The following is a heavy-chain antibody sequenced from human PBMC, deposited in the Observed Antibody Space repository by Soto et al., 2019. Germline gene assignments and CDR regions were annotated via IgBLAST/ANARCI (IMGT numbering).Heavy chain of an antibody. CDR3: AKIGAYSGVATYSGGHFDN. J-gene: IGHJ4*02. CDR1: GFTFSIYA. D-gene: IGHD2-15*01. V-gene: IGHV3-23*01. Sequence: EVQLLQSGGGLVQPGGSLRLPCAASGFTFSIYAMNWVRQAPGKGLEWVSSISGSGENTHYADSVKARLTSSRDNSLITLYLQMNSLGAEDTAVYYCAKIGAYSGVATYSGGHFDNWGQGTLVTVSS. CDR2: ISGSGENT.